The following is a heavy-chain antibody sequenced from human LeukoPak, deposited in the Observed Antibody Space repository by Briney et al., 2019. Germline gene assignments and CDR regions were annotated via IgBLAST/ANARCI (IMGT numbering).Heavy chain of an antibody. CDR2: INRSGII. D-gene: IGHD3-3*01. Sequence: SETLSLTCAVYGGSFGDDFWSWSRQTPGKGVEWIGEINRSGIIKYNPSLKSRATISVDTSRTQFSLKLSSVTAADTAVYSCARGVRDDLWTSQVYHDVFDIWGHGTMVTVSS. J-gene: IGHJ3*02. CDR3: ARGVRDDLWTSQVYHDVFDI. CDR1: GGSFGDDF. V-gene: IGHV4-34*01.